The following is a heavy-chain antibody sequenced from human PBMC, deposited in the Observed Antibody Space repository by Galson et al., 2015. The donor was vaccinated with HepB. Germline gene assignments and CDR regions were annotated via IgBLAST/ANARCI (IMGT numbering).Heavy chain of an antibody. J-gene: IGHJ4*02. CDR2: IIPIVGLT. V-gene: IGHV1-69*04. Sequence: VKVSCKASGGTFSSYPISWVRQAPGQGLEWMGRIIPIVGLTNYAQKFQGRVTINADKSTNTAYMQLSSLRSEDTAVYYCARVRGEYSASYYFDSWGQGTLVTVSS. CDR1: GGTFSSYP. CDR3: ARVRGEYSASYYFDS. D-gene: IGHD5-12*01.